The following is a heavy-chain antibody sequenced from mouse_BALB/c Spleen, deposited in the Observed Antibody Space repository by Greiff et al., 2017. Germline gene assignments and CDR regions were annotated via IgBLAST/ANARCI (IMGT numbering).Heavy chain of an antibody. CDR2: INPNNGGT. V-gene: IGHV1-18*01. D-gene: IGHD2-1*01. CDR3: ARGKGIYYGNYYAMDY. J-gene: IGHJ4*01. Sequence: EVQLKESGPELVKPGASVKIPCKASGYTFTDYNMDWVKQSHGKSLEWIGDINPNNGGTIYNQKFKGKATLTVDKSSSTAYMELRSLTSEDTAVYYCARGKGIYYGNYYAMDYWGQGTSVTVSS. CDR1: GYTFTDYN.